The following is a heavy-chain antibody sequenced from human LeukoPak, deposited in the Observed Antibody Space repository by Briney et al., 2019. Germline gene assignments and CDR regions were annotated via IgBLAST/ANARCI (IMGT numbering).Heavy chain of an antibody. V-gene: IGHV4-59*01. CDR3: ARLSYYDSSGYYYTDAFDI. CDR2: IYYSGST. D-gene: IGHD3-22*01. CDR1: GGSISSYY. J-gene: IGHJ3*02. Sequence: SETLPLTCTVSGGSISSYYWSWIRQPPGKGLEWNGYIYYSGSTIYNPSLKSRVTISVDTSKNQFSLKLSSVTAADTAVYYCARLSYYDSSGYYYTDAFDIWGQGTMVTVSS.